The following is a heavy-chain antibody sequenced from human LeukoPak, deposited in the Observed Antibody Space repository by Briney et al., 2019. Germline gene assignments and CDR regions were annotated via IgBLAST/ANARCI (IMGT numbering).Heavy chain of an antibody. V-gene: IGHV4-31*03. J-gene: IGHJ5*02. CDR3: ARAGCSSTSCYVVRSDWFDP. D-gene: IGHD2-2*01. Sequence: PSETLSLTCTVSGGSISSGGYYWSWIRQHPGKGLEWIGCIYYSGSTYYNPSLKSRVTISVDTSKNQFSLKLSSVTAADTAVYYCARAGCSSTSCYVVRSDWFDPWGQGTLVTVSS. CDR2: IYYSGST. CDR1: GGSISSGGYY.